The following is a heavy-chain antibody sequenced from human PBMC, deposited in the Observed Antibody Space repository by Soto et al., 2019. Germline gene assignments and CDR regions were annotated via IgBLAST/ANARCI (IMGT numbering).Heavy chain of an antibody. J-gene: IGHJ6*03. D-gene: IGHD5-18*01. CDR2: IKQDGSEK. CDR3: ARDLRRRYSDGRYYYYYMDV. Sequence: GGSLRLSCAASGFTFSSYWMSWVRQAPGKGLEWVANIKQDGSEKYYVDSVKGRFTISRDNAKNSLYLQMNSLRAEDTAVYYCARDLRRRYSDGRYYYYYMDVWGKGTTVTGSS. CDR1: GFTFSSYW. V-gene: IGHV3-7*01.